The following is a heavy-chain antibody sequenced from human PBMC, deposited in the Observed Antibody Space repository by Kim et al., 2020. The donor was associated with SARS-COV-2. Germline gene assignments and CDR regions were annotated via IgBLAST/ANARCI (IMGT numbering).Heavy chain of an antibody. D-gene: IGHD6-13*01. Sequence: SETLSLTCAVYGGSFSGYYWSWIRQPPGKGLEWIGEINHSGSTNYNPSLKSRVTISVDTSKNQFSLKLSSVTAADTAVYYCARGRFSSSWYNARNFDPWGQGTLVTVSS. CDR3: ARGRFSSSWYNARNFDP. CDR2: INHSGST. J-gene: IGHJ5*02. CDR1: GGSFSGYY. V-gene: IGHV4-34*01.